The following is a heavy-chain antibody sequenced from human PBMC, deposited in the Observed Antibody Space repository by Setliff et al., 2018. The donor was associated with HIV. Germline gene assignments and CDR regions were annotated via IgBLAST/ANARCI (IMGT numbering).Heavy chain of an antibody. J-gene: IGHJ4*02. Sequence: SETLSLTCTVSGGSISSNSYYWSWIRQPAGKGLEWIGHIHTSGSTKYNPSLKSRVTISADTSKNQFSLELRSVTAADTAVYYCARQGLVLVPASIDWRLPPSPIDYWGQGALVTVSS. D-gene: IGHD2-2*01. CDR1: GGSISSNSYY. CDR2: IHTSGST. CDR3: ARQGLVLVPASIDWRLPPSPIDY. V-gene: IGHV4-61*09.